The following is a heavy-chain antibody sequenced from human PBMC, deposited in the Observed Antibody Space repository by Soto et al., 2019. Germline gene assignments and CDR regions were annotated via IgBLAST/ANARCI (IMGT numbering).Heavy chain of an antibody. Sequence: QVQLVQSGAEVKKPGSSVKVSCKASGGTFSSYAISWVRQAPGQGLEWMGGSIPIFGTANYAQKFQGRVTITADESTGTAYMELSRLRSEDTAMYYCASNSYVSSGYWVNWYFDLWGRGTLVTVSS. J-gene: IGHJ2*01. V-gene: IGHV1-69*01. D-gene: IGHD3-22*01. CDR1: GGTFSSYA. CDR2: SIPIFGTA. CDR3: ASNSYVSSGYWVNWYFDL.